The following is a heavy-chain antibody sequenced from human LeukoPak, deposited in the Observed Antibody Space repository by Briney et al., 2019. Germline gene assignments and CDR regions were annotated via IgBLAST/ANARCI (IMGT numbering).Heavy chain of an antibody. CDR2: ISLTGLT. CDR1: GASLSNTNW. CDR3: SREIGAFTPFDM. J-gene: IGHJ3*02. V-gene: IGHV4-4*02. Sequence: SETRSPACSLSGASLSNTNWWSWVRQPPGQGLEWIGEISLTGLTHYNPSLESPATVSLDKSKNQLSLNLTSVTAADSAVYYCSREIGAFTPFDMWGQGTLVTV.